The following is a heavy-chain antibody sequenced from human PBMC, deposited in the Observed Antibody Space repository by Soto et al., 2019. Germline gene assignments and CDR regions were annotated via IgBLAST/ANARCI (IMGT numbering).Heavy chain of an antibody. V-gene: IGHV1-8*01. CDR1: GYTFTSYD. CDR3: ARDKGIAAAASAPTFDY. Sequence: ASVKVSCKASGYTFTSYDINWVRQATGQGLEWMGWMNPNSGNTGYAQKFQGRVTMTRNTSISTAYMELSSLRSEDTAVYYCARDKGIAAAASAPTFDYWGQGTLVTVSS. D-gene: IGHD6-13*01. CDR2: MNPNSGNT. J-gene: IGHJ4*02.